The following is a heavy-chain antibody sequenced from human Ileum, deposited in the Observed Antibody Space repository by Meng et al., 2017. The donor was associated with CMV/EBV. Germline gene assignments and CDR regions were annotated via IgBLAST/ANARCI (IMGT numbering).Heavy chain of an antibody. CDR3: ARNVGFYSSQIAY. D-gene: IGHD3-3*01. Sequence: LQLQESGPGLWQPSETLSRPCTASGGSTTSSIYSWGWIRQPPGKGLEWIGSVYYSGTTYYNPSLKSRVNMSIDTSKNRFSLKLSSATAADTAVYYCARNVGFYSSQIAYWGQGALVTVSS. V-gene: IGHV4-39*07. CDR1: GGSTTSSIYS. CDR2: VYYSGTT. J-gene: IGHJ4*02.